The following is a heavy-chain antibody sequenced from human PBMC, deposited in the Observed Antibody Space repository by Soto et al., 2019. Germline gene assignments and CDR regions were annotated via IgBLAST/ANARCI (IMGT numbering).Heavy chain of an antibody. J-gene: IGHJ4*02. V-gene: IGHV1-46*03. Sequence: QVQLVQSGAEVKKPGASVMVSCRASGYTFTSHYMHWVRQAPGRGLEWMGMIDPSGGATTYAQKFQGRVSITMDTSTTTVYMELSSLEPEDTAVYSCSRGLWQWLFDYWGQGTLVTVSS. CDR2: IDPSGGAT. D-gene: IGHD6-19*01. CDR1: GYTFTSHY. CDR3: SRGLWQWLFDY.